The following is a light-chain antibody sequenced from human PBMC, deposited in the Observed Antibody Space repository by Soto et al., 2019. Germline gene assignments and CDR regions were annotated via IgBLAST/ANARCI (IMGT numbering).Light chain of an antibody. CDR3: QQRNIWPPVT. CDR1: QTISSS. V-gene: IGKV3D-15*01. Sequence: EIVMTQSPATLSVSPGERSTLSCRASQTISSSLAWYQQKPGQAPRLLIYGASSRASGIPDRFSGSGSGTDFTLTISSLEPEDSAVYYCQQRNIWPPVTFGQGTRLEI. J-gene: IGKJ5*01. CDR2: GAS.